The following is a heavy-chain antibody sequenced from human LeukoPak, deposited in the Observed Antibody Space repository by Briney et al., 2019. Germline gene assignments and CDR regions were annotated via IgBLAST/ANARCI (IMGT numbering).Heavy chain of an antibody. CDR2: INWNGGST. Sequence: GGSLRLSCAASGFTFDDYGVSWVRQAPGKGLEWVSGINWNGGSTGYADSVKGRFTISRDNAKNSLYLQMNSLRAEDTALYYCARDRATAVYYYYGMDVWGQGTTVTVSS. CDR3: ARDRATAVYYYYGMDV. CDR1: GFTFDDYG. V-gene: IGHV3-20*04. J-gene: IGHJ6*02. D-gene: IGHD4-23*01.